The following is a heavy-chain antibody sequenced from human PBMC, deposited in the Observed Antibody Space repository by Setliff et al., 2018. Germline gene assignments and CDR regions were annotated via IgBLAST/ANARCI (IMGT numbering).Heavy chain of an antibody. Sequence: PSETLSLTCTVSGDSVSRSYWGWMRQPPGKGLEWIGYISYSGSTTYNPSLKSRVTISLDMSKNGFSLNLTSVTAADTAFYYCARAYTPWSGSPRRYFDYWGQGALVTVSS. CDR1: GDSVSRSY. CDR3: ARAYTPWSGSPRRYFDY. J-gene: IGHJ4*02. CDR2: ISYSGST. V-gene: IGHV4-59*08. D-gene: IGHD3-3*01.